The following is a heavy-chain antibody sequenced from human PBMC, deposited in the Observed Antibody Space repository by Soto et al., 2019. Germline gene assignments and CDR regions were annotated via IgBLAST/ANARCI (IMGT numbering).Heavy chain of an antibody. D-gene: IGHD2-15*01. CDR1: GFTFSSYA. J-gene: IGHJ4*02. V-gene: IGHV3-23*01. Sequence: PGGSLRLSCAASGFTFSSYAMSWVRQAPGKGLEWVSAISGSGGSTYYADSVKGRFTISRDNSKNTLYLQMNSLRAEDTAVYYCAKVPNGGGGRSPKPDYWGQGTLVTVSS. CDR3: AKVPNGGGGRSPKPDY. CDR2: ISGSGGST.